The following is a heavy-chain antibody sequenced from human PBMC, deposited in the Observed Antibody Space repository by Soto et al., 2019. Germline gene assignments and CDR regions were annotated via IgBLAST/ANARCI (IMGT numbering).Heavy chain of an antibody. CDR1: GYSISSSNW. CDR3: ARREIQGPIDY. CDR2: IYYSGTT. Sequence: QVQLQESGPGLVKPSDTLSLTCAVSGYSISSSNWWGWIRQPPGKAPPWIGYIYYSGTTYYNPSLKSRVTMSVDTSKNQFSLKLTSVTAVDTAVYYCARREIQGPIDYWGQGTLVTVSS. V-gene: IGHV4-28*01. D-gene: IGHD1-26*01. J-gene: IGHJ4*02.